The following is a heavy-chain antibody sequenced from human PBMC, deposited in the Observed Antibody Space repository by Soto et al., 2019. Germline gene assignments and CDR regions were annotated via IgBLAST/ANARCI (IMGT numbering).Heavy chain of an antibody. J-gene: IGHJ3*02. CDR3: ARLGYSGYDLREDAFDI. CDR1: GYSFTSYW. CDR2: IYPGDSDT. V-gene: IGHV5-51*01. Sequence: GESLKISCKGSGYSFTSYWIGWVRQMPGKGLEWMGIIYPGDSDTRYSPSFQGQVTISADKSISTAYLQWSSLKASDTAMYYCARLGYSGYDLREDAFDIWGQGTMVTVSS. D-gene: IGHD5-12*01.